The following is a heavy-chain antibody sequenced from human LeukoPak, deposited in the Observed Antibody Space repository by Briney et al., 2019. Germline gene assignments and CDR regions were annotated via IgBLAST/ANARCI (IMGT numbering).Heavy chain of an antibody. V-gene: IGHV3-74*03. CDR1: GLTFSSYW. Sequence: GGSLRLSCAASGLTFSSYWMHWVRQALGKGLVWVSRISNDGSSTKYADSVKGRFTVSRDNAKNTLYLQMNSLRAEDTAVYYCAADIQLWSTAVDYWGQGTLVTVSS. CDR2: ISNDGSST. J-gene: IGHJ4*02. D-gene: IGHD5-18*01. CDR3: AADIQLWSTAVDY.